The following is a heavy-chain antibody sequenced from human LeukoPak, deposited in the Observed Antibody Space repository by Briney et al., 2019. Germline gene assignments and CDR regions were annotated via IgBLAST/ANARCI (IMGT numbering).Heavy chain of an antibody. CDR3: ARDQTYSGSGIYTYFDY. Sequence: SETLSLTCTVSGGSISSYCWSWIRQPPGKGLEWIGYIYYSGSTNYNPSLKSRVTISADTSKNHFSLKLTSVTAADTAVYYCARDQTYSGSGIYTYFDYWGQGILVTVSS. D-gene: IGHD3-10*01. J-gene: IGHJ4*02. CDR2: IYYSGST. V-gene: IGHV4-59*12. CDR1: GGSISSYC.